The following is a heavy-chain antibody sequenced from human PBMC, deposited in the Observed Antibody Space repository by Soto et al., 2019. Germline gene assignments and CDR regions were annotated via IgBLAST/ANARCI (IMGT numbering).Heavy chain of an antibody. CDR3: ARMVAAGMYYYYSMYV. CDR2: IAWSGDK. CDR1: GFSLSTVGMC. J-gene: IGHJ6*02. Sequence: PTLVNPTQTLTLTCTVSGFSLSTVGMCVSWVRQPPGKALAWLAVIAWSGDKYYSTSLKTRLTISEDTSKNQVVLTMTNMDPVDTATYYCARMVAAGMYYYYSMYVWGQGTTVTVSS. D-gene: IGHD2-15*01. V-gene: IGHV2-70*13.